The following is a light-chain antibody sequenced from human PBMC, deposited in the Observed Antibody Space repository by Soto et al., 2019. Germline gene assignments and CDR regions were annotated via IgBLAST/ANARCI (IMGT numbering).Light chain of an antibody. J-gene: IGKJ1*01. CDR1: QSVSSN. CDR3: LHHGSSLWT. Sequence: EIVLAQSPATLSVSPGERATLSCRASQSVSSNLAWYQQKPGQAPRLLIYGASTRATGIPGRFSGSGSGTDFTLTISRLEPEDFAMYYCLHHGSSLWTFGQGTKVDIK. V-gene: IGKV3-20*01. CDR2: GAS.